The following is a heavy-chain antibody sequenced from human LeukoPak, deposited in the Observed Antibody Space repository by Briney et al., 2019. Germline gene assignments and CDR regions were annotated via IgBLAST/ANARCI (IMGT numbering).Heavy chain of an antibody. V-gene: IGHV3-7*01. CDR2: IKQDGSET. D-gene: IGHD3-10*01. CDR3: AVTMVRGGPTYYYYYGMDV. Sequence: GGSLRLSCAASRFTLSNYWMGWVRQAPGKGLEWVANIKQDGSETYYVDSVKGRFTISRDNSKNTLYLQMNSLRAEDTAVYYCAVTMVRGGPTYYYYYGMDVWGQGTTVTVSS. J-gene: IGHJ6*02. CDR1: RFTLSNYW.